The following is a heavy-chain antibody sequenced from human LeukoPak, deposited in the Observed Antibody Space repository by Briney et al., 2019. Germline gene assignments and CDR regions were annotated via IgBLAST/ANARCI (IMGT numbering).Heavy chain of an antibody. J-gene: IGHJ5*02. Sequence: PGGSLRLSCAASGFTFSSYSMNWVRQAPGKGLEWVSSISSSSSYIYYADSVKGRFTISRDNAKNSLYLQMNSLRAEDTAVYYCARWSYGSGSPLNWFDPWGQGTLVTVSS. CDR3: ARWSYGSGSPLNWFDP. CDR1: GFTFSSYS. V-gene: IGHV3-21*01. CDR2: ISSSSSYI. D-gene: IGHD3-10*01.